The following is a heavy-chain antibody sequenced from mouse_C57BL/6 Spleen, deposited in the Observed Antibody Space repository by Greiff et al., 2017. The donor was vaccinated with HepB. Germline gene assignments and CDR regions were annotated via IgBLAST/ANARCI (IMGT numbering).Heavy chain of an antibody. D-gene: IGHD2-3*01. CDR3: ARGIYDGYPYYFDY. V-gene: IGHV1-80*01. CDR1: GYAFSSYW. Sequence: VQLQQSGAELVKPGASVKISCKASGYAFSSYWMNWVKQRPGKGLEWIGQIYPGDGDTNYNGKFKGKAKLTADKSSSTAYMQLSSLTSEVSAVYFCARGIYDGYPYYFDYWGQGTTLTVSS. CDR2: IYPGDGDT. J-gene: IGHJ2*01.